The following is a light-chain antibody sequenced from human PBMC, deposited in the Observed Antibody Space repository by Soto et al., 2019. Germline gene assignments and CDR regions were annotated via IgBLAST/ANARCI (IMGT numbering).Light chain of an antibody. Sequence: DIQMTQSPSSLSASVGDRVTITCRASQSISTYLNWYQQKPGKAPKLLMFAASTLQSGVPSRFSGSGSGTDFTLTISSLQPEDIATYYCQQSYGTPLTFGQGTTVEI. CDR1: QSISTY. V-gene: IGKV1-39*01. CDR2: AAS. CDR3: QQSYGTPLT. J-gene: IGKJ1*01.